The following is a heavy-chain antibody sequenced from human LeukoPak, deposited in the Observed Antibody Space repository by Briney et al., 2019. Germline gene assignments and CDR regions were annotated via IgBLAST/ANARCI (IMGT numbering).Heavy chain of an antibody. CDR3: ARDSKVNYYFDY. J-gene: IGHJ4*02. V-gene: IGHV3-21*01. D-gene: IGHD2-2*01. CDR2: ISSSSSYI. Sequence: GGSLRLSCAASGFTFSSYSMNWVRQAPGKGLEWVSSISSSSSYIYYADSVKGRFTISRDNAKNSLYLQMNSLRAEDTAVYYCARDSKVNYYFDYWGQGTLVTVSS. CDR1: GFTFSSYS.